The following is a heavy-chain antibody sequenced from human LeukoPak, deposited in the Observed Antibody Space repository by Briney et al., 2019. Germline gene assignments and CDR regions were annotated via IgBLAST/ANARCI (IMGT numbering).Heavy chain of an antibody. CDR1: GFTFTSYG. J-gene: IGHJ6*03. CDR3: AEPIKPPDYYYTDV. CDR2: ISYEESNK. D-gene: IGHD5-24*01. Sequence: PGGSLRLSCVASGFTFTSYGMHWVRQAPGKGLEWVAFISYEESNKHYADSVKGRFTISRDNSKNTVYLQMNSLRPEDTALYYCAEPIKPPDYYYTDVWGKGTTVIVSS. V-gene: IGHV3-30*02.